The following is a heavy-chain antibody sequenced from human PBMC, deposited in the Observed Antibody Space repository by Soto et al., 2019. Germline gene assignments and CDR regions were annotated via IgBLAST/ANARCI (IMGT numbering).Heavy chain of an antibody. CDR2: IYYSGST. CDR3: ARHKWFGDHGEYYFDY. D-gene: IGHD3-10*01. CDR1: GGSISSSSYY. V-gene: IGHV4-39*01. Sequence: SETLSLTCTVSGGSISSSSYYWGWIRQPPGKGLEWIGSIYYSGSTYYNPSLKSRVTISVDTSKNQFSLKLSSVTAADTAVYYCARHKWFGDHGEYYFDYWGQGTLVTVSS. J-gene: IGHJ4*02.